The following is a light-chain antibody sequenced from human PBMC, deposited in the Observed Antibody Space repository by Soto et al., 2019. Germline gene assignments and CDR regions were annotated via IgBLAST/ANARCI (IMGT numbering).Light chain of an antibody. CDR3: SSYTSSSTGV. V-gene: IGLV2-18*02. J-gene: IGLJ2*01. CDR2: EVS. CDR1: SSDVGSYNR. Sequence: QSVLTQPRSVSGSPGQSVTISCTGTSSDVGSYNRVSWYQQPPGTAPKLMIYEVSNRPSGVPDRFSGSKSGNTASLTISGLQAEDEADYYCSSYTSSSTGVFGGGTKVTVL.